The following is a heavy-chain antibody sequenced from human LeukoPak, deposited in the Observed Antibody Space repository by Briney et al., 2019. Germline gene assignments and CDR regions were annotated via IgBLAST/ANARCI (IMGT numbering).Heavy chain of an antibody. Sequence: SETLSLTCSVSGGSISTYYWSWTRQSAGKGLEWIGRIYTGGSTNYNPSLKSRVTMSVDTSKNQFSLRLNSVTAADTAVYYCARQDAVAGTFGYWGQGTLVTVSS. CDR3: ARQDAVAGTFGY. J-gene: IGHJ4*02. D-gene: IGHD6-19*01. CDR2: IYTGGST. CDR1: GGSISTYY. V-gene: IGHV4-4*07.